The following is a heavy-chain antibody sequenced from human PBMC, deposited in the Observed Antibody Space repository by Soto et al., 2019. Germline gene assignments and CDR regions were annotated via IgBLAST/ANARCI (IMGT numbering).Heavy chain of an antibody. CDR2: IYWADDK. J-gene: IGHJ4*02. D-gene: IGHD2-2*01. Sequence: SCPTLVNPTQTLTLTCTFSGFSITGNGEGVGWIRQPPGKALEWLALIYWADDKRYSPSLRNRLTITLDNSKDQVILTMTDMGPADTATYYCAHGYVQLLATFHYFDSWGQGTQVTVSS. CDR1: GFSITGNGEG. V-gene: IGHV2-5*02. CDR3: AHGYVQLLATFHYFDS.